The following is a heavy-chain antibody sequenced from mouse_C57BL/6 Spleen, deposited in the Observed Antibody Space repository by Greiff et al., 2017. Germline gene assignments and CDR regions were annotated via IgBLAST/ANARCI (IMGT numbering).Heavy chain of an antibody. Sequence: VQLQQPGAELVMPGASVKLSCKASGYTFTSYWMHWVKQRPGQGLEWIGEIDPSDSYTNDNQKFKGKSTLTVDKSSCTAYMQLSSLTSEDSAVYYCARIDYGSSPYYWGQGTTLTVSS. CDR3: ARIDYGSSPYY. J-gene: IGHJ2*01. V-gene: IGHV1-69*01. CDR1: GYTFTSYW. CDR2: IDPSDSYT. D-gene: IGHD1-1*01.